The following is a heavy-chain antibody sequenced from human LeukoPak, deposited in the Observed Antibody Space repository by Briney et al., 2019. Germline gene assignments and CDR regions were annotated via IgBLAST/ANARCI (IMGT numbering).Heavy chain of an antibody. CDR3: ATAPYYDYVWGSYTDY. D-gene: IGHD3-16*01. V-gene: IGHV1-8*01. CDR2: MNPNSGNT. CDR1: GYTFTSYD. Sequence: ASVKVSCKASGYTFTSYDINWVRQATGQGLEWMGWMNPNSGNTGYAQKFQGRVTKTRNTSISTAYMELSSLRSEDTAVYYCATAPYYDYVWGSYTDYWGQGTLVTVSS. J-gene: IGHJ4*02.